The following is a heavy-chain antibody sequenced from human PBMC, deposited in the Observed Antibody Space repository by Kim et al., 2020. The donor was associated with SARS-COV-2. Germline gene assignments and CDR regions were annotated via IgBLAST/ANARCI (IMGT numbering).Heavy chain of an antibody. J-gene: IGHJ4*02. Sequence: GGSLRLSCAASGFTFSSYWMHWVRQAPGKWLVWVSRINSDGSSTSYADSVKGRFTISRDNAKNTLYLQMNSLRAEDTAVYYCARAALYYDSSGLFDYWGQGTLVTVSS. CDR2: INSDGSST. D-gene: IGHD3-22*01. CDR3: ARAALYYDSSGLFDY. V-gene: IGHV3-74*01. CDR1: GFTFSSYW.